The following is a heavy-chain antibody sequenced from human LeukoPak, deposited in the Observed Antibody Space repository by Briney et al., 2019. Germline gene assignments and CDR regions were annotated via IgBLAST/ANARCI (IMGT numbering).Heavy chain of an antibody. CDR1: GYTFTSYG. Sequence: ASVKVSCKASGYTFTSYGISWVRQAPGQGLEWMGWISAYNGNTNYAQKLQGRVTITADKSTSTAYMELSSLRSEDTAVYYCARNVDTAMAFVDYWGQGTLVTVSS. CDR3: ARNVDTAMAFVDY. V-gene: IGHV1-18*01. CDR2: ISAYNGNT. D-gene: IGHD5-18*01. J-gene: IGHJ4*02.